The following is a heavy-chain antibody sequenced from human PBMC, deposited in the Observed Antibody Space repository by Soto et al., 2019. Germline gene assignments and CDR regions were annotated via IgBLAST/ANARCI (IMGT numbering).Heavy chain of an antibody. D-gene: IGHD3-10*01. J-gene: IGHJ4*02. CDR3: ARGPGDLGYFDY. V-gene: IGHV1-8*01. CDR2: MNPYNGNT. Sequence: QVQLVQSGAEVRNPGASVRVSCRASGYTFTNYEINWVRQAPGQGREWMGWMNPYNGNTAYAQNFQGRVTMTRNITTSIAYMEIRSLRSDDTAVYYCARGPGDLGYFDYWGQGALVTVSS. CDR1: GYTFTNYE.